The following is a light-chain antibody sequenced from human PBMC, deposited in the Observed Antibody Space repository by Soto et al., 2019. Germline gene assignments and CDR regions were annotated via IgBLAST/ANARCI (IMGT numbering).Light chain of an antibody. Sequence: DIQMTQSPSSLSASVGDRVTITCRASQGISNYLAWYQQKPGKVPKLLIYAASTLQSGVPSRFSGSGSGTDFTLTISSLQPEDGATYYCQKYNSAPHTFGQGTNVEIK. CDR1: QGISNY. CDR3: QKYNSAPHT. CDR2: AAS. V-gene: IGKV1-27*01. J-gene: IGKJ1*01.